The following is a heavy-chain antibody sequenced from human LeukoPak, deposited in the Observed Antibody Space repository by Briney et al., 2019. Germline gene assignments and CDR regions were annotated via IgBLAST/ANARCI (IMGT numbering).Heavy chain of an antibody. Sequence: GGSLRLSCAASGFTFTNYWMHWVRQAPGKGLVWVSRINNDGGITAYADSVKGRFTISRDNANSTLYLQMNSLRAEDTAVYYCARTYSSSDYWGQGTLVTVSS. J-gene: IGHJ4*02. V-gene: IGHV3-74*01. CDR1: GFTFTNYW. D-gene: IGHD6-19*01. CDR2: INNDGGIT. CDR3: ARTYSSSDY.